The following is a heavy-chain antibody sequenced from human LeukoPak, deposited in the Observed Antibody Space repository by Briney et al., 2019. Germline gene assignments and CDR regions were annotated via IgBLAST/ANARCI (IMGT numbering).Heavy chain of an antibody. CDR3: ARLTPSDSSSWYWYFGL. CDR2: IYYSGST. J-gene: IGHJ2*01. V-gene: IGHV4-59*08. D-gene: IGHD6-13*01. CDR1: GGSISSYY. Sequence: KASETLSLTCTVSGGSISSYYWSWIRRPPGKGLEWIGYIYYSGSTNYNPSLKSRVTISVDTSKNQFSLKLNTVTAADTAVYYCARLTPSDSSSWYWYFGLWGRGTLVTVSS.